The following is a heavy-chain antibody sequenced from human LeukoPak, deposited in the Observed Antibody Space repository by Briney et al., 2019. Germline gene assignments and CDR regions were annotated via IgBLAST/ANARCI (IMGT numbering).Heavy chain of an antibody. CDR2: INPSGGST. CDR3: ARVGGLYCGGDCYRFDY. V-gene: IGHV1-46*01. CDR1: GYTFTSYY. J-gene: IGHJ4*02. Sequence: ASVKVSCKASGYTFTSYYMHWVRQAPGQGLEWMGLINPSGGSTSFAQKFQGRVTMTRDTSTSTVYMELSSLRSEDTAVYYCARVGGLYCGGDCYRFDYWGQGTLVTVSS. D-gene: IGHD2-21*02.